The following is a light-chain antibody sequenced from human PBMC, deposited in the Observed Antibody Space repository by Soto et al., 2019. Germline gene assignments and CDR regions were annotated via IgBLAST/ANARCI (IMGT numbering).Light chain of an antibody. CDR3: LLYCSSHT. Sequence: EIDLTQSPGTLSLSPGERATLSCRTSQGVSSNYLDWYLQKPVQAPSRLINGASTSAAGISDRFSRSGSGTDFTVTTSRLEPEDFAVFYGLLYCSSHTFGQGTMLEI. CDR2: GAS. CDR1: QGVSSNY. J-gene: IGKJ2*01. V-gene: IGKV3-20*01.